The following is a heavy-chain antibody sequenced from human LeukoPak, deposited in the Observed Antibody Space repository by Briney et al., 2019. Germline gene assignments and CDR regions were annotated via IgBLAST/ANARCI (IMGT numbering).Heavy chain of an antibody. D-gene: IGHD3-3*01. Sequence: GGSLRLSCAASGFTFSSYAMSWVRQAPGKGLEWVSAISGSGGSTYYADSVKGRFTISRDNSKNTLYLQMNSLRAEDTAVYYCAKDREYYNFWSGYYFLGGSDYWGQGTLVTVSS. CDR1: GFTFSSYA. J-gene: IGHJ4*02. CDR2: ISGSGGST. V-gene: IGHV3-23*01. CDR3: AKDREYYNFWSGYYFLGGSDY.